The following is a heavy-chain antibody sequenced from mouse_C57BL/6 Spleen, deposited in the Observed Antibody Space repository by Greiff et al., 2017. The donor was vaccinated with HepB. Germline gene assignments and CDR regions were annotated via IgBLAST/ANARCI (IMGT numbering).Heavy chain of an antibody. CDR2: ISSGSSTI. J-gene: IGHJ4*01. CDR3: ARRHYYGRRYYAMDY. CDR1: GFNFSDYG. Sequence: EVKLMESGGGLVKPGGSLKLSCAASGFNFSDYGMHWVRQAPEKGLEWVAYISSGSSTIYYADTVKGRFTISRDNAKNTLFLQMTSLRSEDTAMYYCARRHYYGRRYYAMDYWGQGTSVTVSS. D-gene: IGHD1-1*01. V-gene: IGHV5-17*01.